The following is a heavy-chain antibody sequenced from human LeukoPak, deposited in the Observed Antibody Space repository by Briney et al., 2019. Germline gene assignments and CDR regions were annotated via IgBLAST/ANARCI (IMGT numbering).Heavy chain of an antibody. D-gene: IGHD2-2*01. CDR2: IDPNSGGT. CDR3: ARVGGGREYCSSTSCSLIDY. V-gene: IGHV1-2*02. Sequence: ASVKVSCKASGYTSTGYYMHWVRQAPGQGLEWMGWIDPNSGGTNYAQKFQGRVTMTRDTSISTAYKELSRLRSDDTAVYYCARVGGGREYCSSTSCSLIDYWGQGTLVTVSS. J-gene: IGHJ4*02. CDR1: GYTSTGYY.